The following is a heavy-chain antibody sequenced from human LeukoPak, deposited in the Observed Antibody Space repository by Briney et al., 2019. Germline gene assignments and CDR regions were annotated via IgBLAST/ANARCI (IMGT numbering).Heavy chain of an antibody. V-gene: IGHV4-39*07. CDR1: GGSISSSSYY. CDR3: ARAYHIAATFDY. D-gene: IGHD6-25*01. Sequence: PETLSLTCTVSGGSISSSSYYWGWIRQPPGKGLEWIGSIYYSGSTYYNPSLKSRVSMSVDRSKNQFSLNLSSVTAADTAVYYCARAYHIAATFDYWGQGTLVTVSS. J-gene: IGHJ4*02. CDR2: IYYSGST.